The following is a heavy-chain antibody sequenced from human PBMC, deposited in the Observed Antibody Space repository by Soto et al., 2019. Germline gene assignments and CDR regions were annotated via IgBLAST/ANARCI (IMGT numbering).Heavy chain of an antibody. D-gene: IGHD3-10*01. CDR2: ISYDGSNT. CDR1: GFTFSSYA. CDR3: ARVRWFGNYYYYYGIDV. V-gene: IGHV3-30-3*01. J-gene: IGHJ6*02. Sequence: PGGSLRLSCAASGFTFSSYAMHWVRQAPGKGLEWVAVISYDGSNTYYADSVKGRFTISRDNSKNTLYLQLNSLRAEDTAVYYCARVRWFGNYYYYYGIDVWGQGTTGTVSS.